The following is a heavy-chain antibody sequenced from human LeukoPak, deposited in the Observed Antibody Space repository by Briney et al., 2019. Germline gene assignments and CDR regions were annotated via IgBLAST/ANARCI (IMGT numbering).Heavy chain of an antibody. CDR3: ARDYFYCGGDCFVDY. V-gene: IGHV3-21*01. D-gene: IGHD2-21*02. CDR2: ISGGSRSI. Sequence: NAGGSLRLSCAASGFTFSDYTMNWVRQAPGKGLEWVSSISGGSRSIHHVDSVKGRFTISRDNAKNSLYLQMNSLRAEDTAVYYCARDYFYCGGDCFVDYWGQGTLVTVSS. CDR1: GFTFSDYT. J-gene: IGHJ4*02.